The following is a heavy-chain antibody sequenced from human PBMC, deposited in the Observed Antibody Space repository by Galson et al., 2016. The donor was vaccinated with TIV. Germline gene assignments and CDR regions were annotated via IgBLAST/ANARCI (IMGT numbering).Heavy chain of an antibody. CDR1: GGSISSNGIF. CDR2: IYHSGST. Sequence: TLSLTCTVSGGSISSNGIFWSWIRQHPGKGLEWIWYIYHSGSTHYNPSLKSRVAMSVDTSRNQFSMTLTSVTAAYAAVYYCARDQDGGAYFDYWGQGTLVTVSS. V-gene: IGHV4-31*03. D-gene: IGHD4-23*01. CDR3: ARDQDGGAYFDY. J-gene: IGHJ4*02.